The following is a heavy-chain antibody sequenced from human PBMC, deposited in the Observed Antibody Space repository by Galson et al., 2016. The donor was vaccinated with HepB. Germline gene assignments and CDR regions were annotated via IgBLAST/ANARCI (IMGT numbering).Heavy chain of an antibody. CDR1: GFTFINYA. V-gene: IGHV3-23*01. CDR3: ATSDYDIYGPLGWFDP. Sequence: SLRLSCAASGFTFINYAMSWVRQAPGKGLEWVSSISGRGVGTTYYAASVKGRFTISRDNSKHTLYLQMNSLRVEDTAVYYCATSDYDIYGPLGWFDPRGQGTQVTVAS. CDR2: ISGRGVGT. D-gene: IGHD3-9*01. J-gene: IGHJ5*02.